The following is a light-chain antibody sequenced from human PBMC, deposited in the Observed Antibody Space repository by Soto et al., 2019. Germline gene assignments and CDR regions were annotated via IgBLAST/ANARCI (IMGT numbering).Light chain of an antibody. J-gene: IGLJ1*01. V-gene: IGLV2-23*01. Sequence: QSALTQPASVSGSPGQSITISCTGTSSDVGSYNLVSWFQQLPGKVPKLIIYEGTKRPSGVSDRFSGSKSGYTASLTISGLQAEDAADYYCFSYAGSSVYVFGTGTKVTVL. CDR3: FSYAGSSVYV. CDR1: SSDVGSYNL. CDR2: EGT.